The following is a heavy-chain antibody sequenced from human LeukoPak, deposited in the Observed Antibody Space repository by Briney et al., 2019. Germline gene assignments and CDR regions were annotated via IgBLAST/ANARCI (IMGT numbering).Heavy chain of an antibody. V-gene: IGHV3-48*03. Sequence: PGGSLRLSCAASGFTFSSYEMNWVRQAPGKGLEWVSYISSSGSTIYYADSVKGRFTISRDNAKNSLYLQMNSLRAEDTAVYYCARDPNQSIAVAGTGETYWGQGTLVTVSS. D-gene: IGHD6-19*01. CDR3: ARDPNQSIAVAGTGETY. J-gene: IGHJ4*02. CDR2: ISSSGSTI. CDR1: GFTFSSYE.